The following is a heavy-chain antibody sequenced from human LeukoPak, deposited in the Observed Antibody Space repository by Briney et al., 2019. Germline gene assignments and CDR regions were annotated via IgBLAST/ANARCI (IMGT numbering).Heavy chain of an antibody. CDR3: ARWGSTSCYDC. J-gene: IGHJ4*02. Sequence: GGSLRLSCAASGFTFSSFAMHWVRQVPGKGLEYVSAISTNGDGTYYAKSVNGRFAISRDNSKNTLYLHMGSLRGDETAVYYCARWGSTSCYDCWGQGTLVTVSS. D-gene: IGHD2-2*01. V-gene: IGHV3-64*01. CDR2: ISTNGDGT. CDR1: GFTFSSFA.